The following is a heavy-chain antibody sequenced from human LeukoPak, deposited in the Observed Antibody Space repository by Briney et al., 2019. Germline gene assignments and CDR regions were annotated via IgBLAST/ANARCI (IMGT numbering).Heavy chain of an antibody. CDR1: GYTLTELS. V-gene: IGHV1-24*01. D-gene: IGHD3-22*01. Sequence: ASVKVSCKVSGYTLTELSMHWVRQAPGKGLEWMRGFDPEDGETIYAQKFQDRVTMTEDTSTDTAYMELSSLRSEDTAVYYCATIFASTTYYYDSSGSDAFGIWGQGTMVTVSS. J-gene: IGHJ3*02. CDR3: ATIFASTTYYYDSSGSDAFGI. CDR2: FDPEDGET.